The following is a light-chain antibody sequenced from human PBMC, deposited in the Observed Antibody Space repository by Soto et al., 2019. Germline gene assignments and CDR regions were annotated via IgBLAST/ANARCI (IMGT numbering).Light chain of an antibody. V-gene: IGKV1-39*01. CDR2: SAS. J-gene: IGKJ1*01. CDR1: RTIANY. CDR3: QQTYSTPWT. Sequence: DIQMTQSPASLSSSVGDRVTISCRSNRTIANYVNWYQQRPGEVPKLLIYSASRLQSAVPPRFSGTGPGTDFSLTVSSLQPEDFATYYCQQTYSTPWTFGQGTKVEVK.